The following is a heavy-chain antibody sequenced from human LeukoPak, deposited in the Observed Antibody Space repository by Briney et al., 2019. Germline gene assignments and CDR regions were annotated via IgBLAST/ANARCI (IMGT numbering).Heavy chain of an antibody. CDR2: IKQDGSEK. CDR3: ARERGRGRDSPWFDY. D-gene: IGHD1-26*01. V-gene: IGHV3-7*03. CDR1: GFTFSNLW. Sequence: GGSLRLSCAASGFTFSNLWMSWVRQAPGKGLKWVANIKQDGSEKYYVDSVKGRFTISRDNAQNSLYLQMNSLRAEDTAIYYCARERGRGRDSPWFDYWGQGTLVTVSS. J-gene: IGHJ4*02.